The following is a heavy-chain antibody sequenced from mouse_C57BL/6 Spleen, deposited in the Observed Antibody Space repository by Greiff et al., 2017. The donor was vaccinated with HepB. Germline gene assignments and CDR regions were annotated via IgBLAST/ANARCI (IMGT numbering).Heavy chain of an antibody. CDR1: GYTFTSYW. D-gene: IGHD4-1*01. V-gene: IGHV1-69*01. CDR3: ARDGTEHAMDY. J-gene: IGHJ4*01. CDR2: IDPSDSYT. Sequence: VQLQQPGAELVMPGASVKLSCKASGYTFTSYWMHWVKQRPGQGLEWIGEIDPSDSYTNYNQKFKGKSTLTVDKSSSTAYMQLSSLTSEDSAVYYCARDGTEHAMDYWGQGTSVTVSS.